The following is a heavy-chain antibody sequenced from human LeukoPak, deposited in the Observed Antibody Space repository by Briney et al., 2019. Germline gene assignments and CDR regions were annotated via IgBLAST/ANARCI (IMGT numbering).Heavy chain of an antibody. CDR2: ISSSSSDI. Sequence: GGSLRLSCAASGFTFSSYSMNWVRQAPGTGREWVSSISSSSSDIYYADSVTGRFTISRDNANNSLYLQINSLRGEDTAVYSCARDRFGDYYDSSGYNWFDPWGQGTLVTVSS. CDR3: ARDRFGDYYDSSGYNWFDP. CDR1: GFTFSSYS. D-gene: IGHD3-22*01. J-gene: IGHJ5*02. V-gene: IGHV3-21*01.